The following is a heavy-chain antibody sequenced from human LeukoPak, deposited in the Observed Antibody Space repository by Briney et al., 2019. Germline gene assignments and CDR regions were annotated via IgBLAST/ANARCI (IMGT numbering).Heavy chain of an antibody. Sequence: GGSLRLYCAASGFTFSRYALSWVRQAPGKGLEWVSLISGSGLTTDYADSVKGRFTISRDNSKNTLSLQMNSLNADGTAVYYCAKHVRTSVWFFDSWGQGTLVTVSS. CDR2: ISGSGLTT. V-gene: IGHV3-23*01. CDR3: AKHVRTSVWFFDS. CDR1: GFTFSRYA. D-gene: IGHD6-19*01. J-gene: IGHJ4*02.